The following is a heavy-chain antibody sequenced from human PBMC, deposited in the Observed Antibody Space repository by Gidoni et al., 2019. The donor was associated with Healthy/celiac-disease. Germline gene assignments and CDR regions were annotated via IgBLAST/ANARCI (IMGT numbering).Heavy chain of an antibody. CDR1: GFTFSSYG. Sequence: RSLRLSCAASGFTFSSYGMHWVRKAPGKGLEWVAVIWYDGSNKYYADAVKGRFTISRDNSKNTLYLQMNSLRAEDTAVYYCARDVSFDCTNGVCYTNYYYGMDVWGQGTTVTVSS. J-gene: IGHJ6*02. D-gene: IGHD2-8*01. CDR2: IWYDGSNK. V-gene: IGHV3-33*01. CDR3: ARDVSFDCTNGVCYTNYYYGMDV.